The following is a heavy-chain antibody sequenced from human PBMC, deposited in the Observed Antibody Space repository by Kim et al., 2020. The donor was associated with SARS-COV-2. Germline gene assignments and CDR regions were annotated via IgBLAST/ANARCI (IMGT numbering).Heavy chain of an antibody. Sequence: GGSLRLSCAASGFSFDDYAMHWVRQAPGKGLEWVSGISWNSGSIGYADSVKGRFTISRDNAKNSLYLQMNSLRAEDTALYYCAKGVLSFYDTLTGHQGALDIWGQGTMVTVSS. CDR3: AKGVLSFYDTLTGHQGALDI. CDR1: GFSFDDYA. V-gene: IGHV3-9*01. CDR2: ISWNSGSI. D-gene: IGHD3-9*01. J-gene: IGHJ3*02.